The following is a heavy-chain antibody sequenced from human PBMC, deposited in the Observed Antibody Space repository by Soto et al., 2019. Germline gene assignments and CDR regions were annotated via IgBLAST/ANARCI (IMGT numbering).Heavy chain of an antibody. CDR1: GDSVSINSAA. D-gene: IGHD6-19*01. V-gene: IGHV6-1*01. CDR2: AYYRSKWYN. Sequence: SQTLSLNSALSGDSVSINSAAWNWSRQSPSRGLEWLGRAYYRSKWYNDYAVSVKSRITINPDTSKNQFSLPLNSVTPEDTAVYYRARAKPVAGSFDYWGQGTRVTAPQ. J-gene: IGHJ4*02. CDR3: ARAKPVAGSFDY.